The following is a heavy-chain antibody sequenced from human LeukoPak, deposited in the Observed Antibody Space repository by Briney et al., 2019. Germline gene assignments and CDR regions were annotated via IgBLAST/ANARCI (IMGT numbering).Heavy chain of an antibody. CDR3: ARPYYESSGLYVDAFDI. V-gene: IGHV1-2*06. CDR2: INPNSGGT. D-gene: IGHD3-22*01. CDR1: GYTLTAYY. Sequence: ASVKVSCKASGYTLTAYYLHWVRQAPGQGLEWMGRINPNSGGTTYAQKFQGRVTMTRDTPIGTAYMELSSLRSDDTALYYCARPYYESSGLYVDAFDIWGQGTMVTVSS. J-gene: IGHJ3*02.